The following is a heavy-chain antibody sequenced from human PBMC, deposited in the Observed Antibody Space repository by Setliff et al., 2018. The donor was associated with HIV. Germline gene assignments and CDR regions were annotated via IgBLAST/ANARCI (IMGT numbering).Heavy chain of an antibody. V-gene: IGHV6-1*01. CDR1: GDSVSSNSAA. D-gene: IGHD1-1*01. J-gene: IGHJ6*03. CDR2: TYYRSKWHN. Sequence: SQTLSLTCAITGDSVSSNSAAWSWIRQSPLRGLEWLGRTYYRSKWHNDYAVFLKSRITINPDTAKNQFSLQLKSVTPEDTAVYFCAGGGDWDDCYYMDVWGKGTTVTVSS. CDR3: AGGGDWDDCYYMDV.